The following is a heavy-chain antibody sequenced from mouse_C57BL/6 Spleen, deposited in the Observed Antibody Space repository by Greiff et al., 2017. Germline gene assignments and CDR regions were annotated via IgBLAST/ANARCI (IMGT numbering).Heavy chain of an antibody. CDR2: INPNNGGT. D-gene: IGHD1-1*01. CDR1: GYTFTDYY. J-gene: IGHJ4*01. V-gene: IGHV1-26*01. CDR3: ARGSQFITTVVAPYYYAMDY. Sequence: EVQLQQSGPELVKPGASVKISCKASGYTFTDYYMNWVKQSHGKSLEWIGDINPNNGGTSYNQKFKGKATLTVDKSSSTAYMELRSLTSEDSAVYYCARGSQFITTVVAPYYYAMDYWGQGTSVTVSS.